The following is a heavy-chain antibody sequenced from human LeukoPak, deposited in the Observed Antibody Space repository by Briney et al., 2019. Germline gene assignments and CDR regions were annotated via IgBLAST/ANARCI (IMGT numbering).Heavy chain of an antibody. J-gene: IGHJ4*02. D-gene: IGHD6-13*01. Sequence: GGSLRLSCAASGFTFDDYAMHWVRQAPGKGLEWVSLISGDGGSTYYADSVKGRFTISRDNAKNSLYLQMNSLRAEDTAVYYCARRGAAAGDYFDYWGQGTLVTVSS. V-gene: IGHV3-43*02. CDR2: ISGDGGST. CDR1: GFTFDDYA. CDR3: ARRGAAAGDYFDY.